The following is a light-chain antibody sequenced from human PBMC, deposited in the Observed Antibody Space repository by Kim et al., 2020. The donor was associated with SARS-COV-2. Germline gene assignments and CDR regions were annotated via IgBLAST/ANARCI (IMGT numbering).Light chain of an antibody. V-gene: IGLV3-21*04. CDR3: QVWDSSSDGIWV. CDR2: YDS. Sequence: SYELTQPPSVSVAPGKTARITCGGNNIGSKSVHWYQQKPGQAPVLVIYYDSDRPSGIPERFSGSNSGNTATLTISRVEAGDEADYYCQVWDSSSDGIWVFGGGTQLTVL. J-gene: IGLJ3*02. CDR1: NIGSKS.